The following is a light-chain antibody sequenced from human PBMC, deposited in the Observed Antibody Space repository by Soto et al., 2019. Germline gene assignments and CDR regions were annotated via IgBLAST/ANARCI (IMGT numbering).Light chain of an antibody. CDR1: QSISSR. Sequence: DIQMTQSPCTLSASVVDRVTITCRASQSISSRLAWYQQKPGKAPKLLIYDASSLESGVPSRFSGSGSGTHFILTISSLQPDDFATYYCHYYSAVWTFGQGTKVDIK. V-gene: IGKV1-5*01. CDR3: HYYSAVWT. J-gene: IGKJ1*01. CDR2: DAS.